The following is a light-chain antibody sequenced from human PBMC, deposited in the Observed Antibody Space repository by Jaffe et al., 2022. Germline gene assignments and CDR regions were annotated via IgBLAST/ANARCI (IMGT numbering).Light chain of an antibody. CDR3: QAWDSSTAV. CDR2: QAV. CDR1: KLGDKY. J-gene: IGLJ3*02. V-gene: IGLV3-1*01. Sequence: SYELTQPPSVSVSPGQTASITCSGDKLGDKYVCWYQQKPGQSPVLVIYQAVKRPSGIPERFSGSNSGNTATLTISGTQAMDEADYYCQAWDSSTAVFGGGTKLTVL.